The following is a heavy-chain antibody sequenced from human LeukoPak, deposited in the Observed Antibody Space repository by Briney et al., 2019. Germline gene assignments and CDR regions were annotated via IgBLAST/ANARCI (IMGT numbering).Heavy chain of an antibody. J-gene: IGHJ3*02. CDR2: IYSGGST. Sequence: PGGPLRLSCAASGFTVSSNYMSWVRQAPGKGLEWVSVIYSGGSTYYADSVKGRFTISRDNSKNTLYLQMNSLRAEDTAVYYCAKDYYYGSGSYWGAFDIWGQGTMVTVSS. V-gene: IGHV3-66*01. CDR1: GFTVSSNY. D-gene: IGHD3-10*01. CDR3: AKDYYYGSGSYWGAFDI.